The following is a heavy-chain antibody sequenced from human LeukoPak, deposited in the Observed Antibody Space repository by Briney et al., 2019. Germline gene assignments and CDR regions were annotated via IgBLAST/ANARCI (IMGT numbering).Heavy chain of an antibody. CDR3: ARAEDD. V-gene: IGHV3-30*03. D-gene: IGHD1-14*01. Sequence: PGRSLRLSCAASGFTFSSYGMHWVRQAPGKGLEWVAVISYDGSNKYYADSVKGRFTISRDNSKNTLYLQMNSLRAEDTAVYYCARAEDDWGQGTLVTVSS. CDR2: ISYDGSNK. CDR1: GFTFSSYG. J-gene: IGHJ4*02.